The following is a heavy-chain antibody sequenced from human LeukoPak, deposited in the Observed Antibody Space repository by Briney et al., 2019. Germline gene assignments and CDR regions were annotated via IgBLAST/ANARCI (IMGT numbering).Heavy chain of an antibody. CDR1: GGTFSSYA. CDR2: IIPIFGTA. Sequence: GASVKVSCKASGGTFSSYAISWVRQAPGQGLEWMGGIIPIFGTANYAQKFQGRVTITADESTSTAYMELSSLRSEDTAVYYCARALTYYGFWSGYFSEYFQHWGQGTLVTVSS. CDR3: ARALTYYGFWSGYFSEYFQH. J-gene: IGHJ1*01. D-gene: IGHD3-3*01. V-gene: IGHV1-69*13.